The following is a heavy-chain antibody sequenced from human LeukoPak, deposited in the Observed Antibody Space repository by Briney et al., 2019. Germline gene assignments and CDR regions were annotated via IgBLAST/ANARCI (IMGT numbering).Heavy chain of an antibody. V-gene: IGHV4-30-2*01. CDR1: GGSISSGGYS. J-gene: IGHJ5*02. CDR3: ARGYSSSWYLPTGFDP. D-gene: IGHD6-13*01. Sequence: SQTLSLTCAVSGGSISSGGYSWSWIRQPPGKGLEWIGYIYHSGSTYYNPSLKSRVTISVDRSKNQFSLKLSSETAADTAVYYCARGYSSSWYLPTGFDPWGQGTLVTVSS. CDR2: IYHSGST.